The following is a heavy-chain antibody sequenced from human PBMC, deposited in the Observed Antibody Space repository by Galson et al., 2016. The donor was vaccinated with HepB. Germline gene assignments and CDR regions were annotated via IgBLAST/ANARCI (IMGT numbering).Heavy chain of an antibody. CDR3: ARLYCTVGFCPPRFDS. J-gene: IGHJ4*02. CDR1: GYTFKNYP. CDR2: ISAYNGNT. D-gene: IGHD2-8*02. Sequence: SVKVSCKASGYTFKNYPITWVRQAPGQGLEWMGWISAYNGNTNYAQKFQGRFTMTTDTSTSTGYMELRSLRSDDTAVYYCARLYCTVGFCPPRFDSWGQGTLVTVSS. V-gene: IGHV1-18*01.